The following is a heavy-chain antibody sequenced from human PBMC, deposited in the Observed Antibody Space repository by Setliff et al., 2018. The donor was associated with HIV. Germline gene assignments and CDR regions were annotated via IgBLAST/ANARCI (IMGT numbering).Heavy chain of an antibody. CDR3: HSGYDTEEQSYFDY. CDR2: ISGESRRT. V-gene: IGHV3-23*01. J-gene: IGHJ4*02. D-gene: IGHD5-12*01. Sequence: GGSLRLSCAASGFMFSDHAMSWVRQVPGKGLEWVSIISGESRRTSYADSVKGRFTTSRDNAKNTLYLQMNSLRAEDTGVYYCHSGYDTEEQSYFDYWGQGTLVTVSS. CDR1: GFMFSDHA.